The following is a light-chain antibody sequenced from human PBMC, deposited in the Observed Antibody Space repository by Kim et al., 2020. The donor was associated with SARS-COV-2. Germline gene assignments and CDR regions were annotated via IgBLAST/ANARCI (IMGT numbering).Light chain of an antibody. Sequence: SSELTQDPAVSVALGQTVRITCQGDSLRRYYATWYQQKPGQAPIVVIYGKNNRPSGIPDRFSGSSSGDTASLTITGAQAGDEADYYCNSRGSNDYVLFGGGTQLTVL. CDR1: SLRRYY. J-gene: IGLJ2*01. V-gene: IGLV3-19*01. CDR2: GKN. CDR3: NSRGSNDYVL.